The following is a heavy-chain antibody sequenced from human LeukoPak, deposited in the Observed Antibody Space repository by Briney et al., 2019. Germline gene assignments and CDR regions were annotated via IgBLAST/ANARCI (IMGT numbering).Heavy chain of an antibody. CDR3: ARLISSSARGYFDY. J-gene: IGHJ4*02. D-gene: IGHD6-6*01. CDR1: GFTVSSNY. CDR2: IYSGGST. Sequence: GGSLRLSCAASGFTVSSNYMSWVRQAPGKGLEWVSVIYSGGSTYYADSVKGRFTISRDNSKNTLNLQMNSLRAEDTAVYYCARLISSSARGYFDYWGQGTLVTVSS. V-gene: IGHV3-53*01.